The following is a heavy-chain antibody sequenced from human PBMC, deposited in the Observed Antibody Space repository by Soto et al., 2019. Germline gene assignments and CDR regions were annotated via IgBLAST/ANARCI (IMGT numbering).Heavy chain of an antibody. CDR2: IYPGDSDT. D-gene: IGHD3-16*01. CDR1: GYSFTSYW. Sequence: GESLKISCNGSGYSFTSYWIGWVRQMLGKDLEWIGIIYPGDSDTRYSPSFQGQVTISADKSISTAYLQWSSLKASDTAMYYYATYSYEAGGYWGQGSLVTVSS. CDR3: ATYSYEAGGY. V-gene: IGHV5-51*01. J-gene: IGHJ4*02.